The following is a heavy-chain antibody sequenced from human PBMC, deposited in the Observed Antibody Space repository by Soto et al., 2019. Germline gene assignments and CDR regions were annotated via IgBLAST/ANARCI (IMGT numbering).Heavy chain of an antibody. Sequence: SETLSLTCTVSGGSISSYYWSWIRQPPGKGLEWIGYIYCSGSTNYNPSLKSRVTISVDTSKNQFSLKLSSVTAAGTAVYYCARRALEWSPVYPYYYYYMDVWGKGTTVTVSS. CDR3: ARRALEWSPVYPYYYYYMDV. CDR2: IYCSGST. CDR1: GGSISSYY. J-gene: IGHJ6*03. V-gene: IGHV4-59*08. D-gene: IGHD3-3*01.